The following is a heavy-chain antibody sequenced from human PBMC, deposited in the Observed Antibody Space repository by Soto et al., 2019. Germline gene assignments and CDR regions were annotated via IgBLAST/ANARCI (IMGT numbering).Heavy chain of an antibody. CDR2: IKQDGSEK. Sequence: EVQLVESGGGLVQPGGAVRLSCAASGFSFSHYCMSWVRQAPGKGLEWVANIKQDGSEKYDVDSVKGRFTISRDNAKNSMFLQMDSLRDEDTAVYYCARVPSTRDIWSYGVGGKYYYYYMDVWGKGTTVTVSS. CDR3: ARVPSTRDIWSYGVGGKYYYYYMDV. J-gene: IGHJ6*03. D-gene: IGHD1-7*01. CDR1: GFSFSHYC. V-gene: IGHV3-7*04.